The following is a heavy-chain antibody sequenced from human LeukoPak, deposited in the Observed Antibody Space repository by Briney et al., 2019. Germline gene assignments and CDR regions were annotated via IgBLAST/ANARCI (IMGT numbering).Heavy chain of an antibody. J-gene: IGHJ4*02. V-gene: IGHV3-33*01. Sequence: GALRLSCATSGFTFNRFGMHWVRQAPGKGLAWVAVIWYDGSNKDYADSVKGRFTISRDNSKNTLYLQMSGLRAEDTAVYYCATSAHIEVGTAPPPDYWGQGTLVTVTS. CDR1: GFTFNRFG. CDR3: ATSAHIEVGTAPPPDY. D-gene: IGHD2-21*02. CDR2: IWYDGSNK.